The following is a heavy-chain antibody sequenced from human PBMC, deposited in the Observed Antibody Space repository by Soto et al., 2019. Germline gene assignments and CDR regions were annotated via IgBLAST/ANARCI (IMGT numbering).Heavy chain of an antibody. V-gene: IGHV3-7*01. CDR2: IKQDGSEK. J-gene: IGHJ6*02. CDR1: GFMFSDYW. Sequence: TGGSLRLSCAASGFMFSDYWMGWVRQAPGKGLEWVANIKQDGSEKFYVGSVKGRFTISRDNSKSSLFLQMNSLRAEDTAVYDCAISPGSSSWAYYYYYGMDAWGQGTTVTVSS. CDR3: AISPGSSSWAYYYYYGMDA. D-gene: IGHD6-13*01.